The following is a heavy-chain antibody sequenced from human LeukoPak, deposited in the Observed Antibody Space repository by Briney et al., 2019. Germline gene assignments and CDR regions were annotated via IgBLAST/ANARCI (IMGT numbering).Heavy chain of an antibody. D-gene: IGHD3-22*01. CDR2: MNPNSGNA. CDR3: ANSSGDYFFDY. J-gene: IGHJ4*02. Sequence: ASVKVSCKASGYNFNNPDINWVRQATGQGLEWLGRMNPNSGNAAYAQKLQGRVTMTWDSSTNTAYLEVIALRSDDTAVYYCANSSGDYFFDYWGQGTLVTVSS. V-gene: IGHV1-8*01. CDR1: GYNFNNPD.